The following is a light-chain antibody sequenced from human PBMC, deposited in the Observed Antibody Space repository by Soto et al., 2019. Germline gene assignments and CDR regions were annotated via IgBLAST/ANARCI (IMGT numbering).Light chain of an antibody. J-gene: IGKJ2*03. CDR3: QQYNSYSR. CDR2: DAS. V-gene: IGKV1-5*01. CDR1: QSISSW. Sequence: DIQMTQSPSTLSASVGDRVTITCRASQSISSWLAWYQQKPGKAPKLLIYDASSLESGVPSRFSGSGSGTEFTLAISSLQPDDFATYYCQQYNSYSRFGQGPKLDIK.